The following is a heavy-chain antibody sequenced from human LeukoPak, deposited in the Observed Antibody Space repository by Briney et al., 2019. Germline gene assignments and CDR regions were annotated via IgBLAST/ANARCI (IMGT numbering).Heavy chain of an antibody. D-gene: IGHD5-18*01. CDR3: ARGSTHRGYSYGLTPYYFDY. V-gene: IGHV4-59*01. Sequence: NPSETLSLTCTVSGGSISSYYWSWIRQPPGKGLEWIGYIYYSGSTNYNPSLKSRVTISVDTSKNQFSLKLSSVTAADTAVYYCARGSTHRGYSYGLTPYYFDYWGQGTLVTVSS. CDR1: GGSISSYY. J-gene: IGHJ4*02. CDR2: IYYSGST.